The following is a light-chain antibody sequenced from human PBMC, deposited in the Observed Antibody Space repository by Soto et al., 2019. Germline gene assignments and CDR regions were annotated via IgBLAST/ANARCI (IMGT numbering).Light chain of an antibody. CDR3: SAYTSSSSHYA. CDR2: EVN. V-gene: IGLV2-14*01. CDR1: SSDVGGYNY. J-gene: IGLJ1*01. Sequence: QSVLTQPASVSGSPGQSITISCTGTSSDVGGYNYVSWYQQHPGKAPKLMIYEVNYRPSGVSNRFSGSKSGNTASLTISGLQAEDEADYYCSAYTSSSSHYAFGTGTKVTVL.